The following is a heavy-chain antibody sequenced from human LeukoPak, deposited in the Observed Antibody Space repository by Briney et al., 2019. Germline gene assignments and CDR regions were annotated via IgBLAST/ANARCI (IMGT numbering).Heavy chain of an antibody. CDR3: ARNGPGYGGHSQEYYFDY. J-gene: IGHJ4*02. Sequence: GESLKISCKGSGYIFTSYWIGWVRQMPGKGLEWMGIIYPGDSDTRYSPSFQGQVTISADKSISTAYLQWSSLKASDTAMYYCARNGPGYGGHSQEYYFDYWGQGTLVTVSS. CDR1: GYIFTSYW. V-gene: IGHV5-51*01. CDR2: IYPGDSDT. D-gene: IGHD5-12*01.